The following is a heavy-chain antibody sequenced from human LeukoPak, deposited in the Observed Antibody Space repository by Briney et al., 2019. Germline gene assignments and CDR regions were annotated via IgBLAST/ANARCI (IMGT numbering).Heavy chain of an antibody. CDR2: INPNSGGT. V-gene: IGHV1-2*02. D-gene: IGHD3-22*01. CDR3: ARDHGGDSSGYYYGWFDP. Sequence: ASVKVSCKASGYSFTGHYLHWVRQAPGQGLEWMGWINPNSGGTNYAQKFQGRVTMTRDTSISTAYMELSRLRSDDTAVYYCARDHGGDSSGYYYGWFDPWGQGTLVTVSS. CDR1: GYSFTGHY. J-gene: IGHJ5*02.